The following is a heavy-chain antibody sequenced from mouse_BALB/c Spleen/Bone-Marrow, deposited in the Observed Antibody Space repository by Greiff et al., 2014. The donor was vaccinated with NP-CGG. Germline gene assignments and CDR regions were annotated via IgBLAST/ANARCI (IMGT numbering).Heavy chain of an antibody. Sequence: VQLQQSGAELAKPGASVKLSCTASGFNIKDTYMHWVKQRPEQGLEWIGRIDPANGNTKYDPKFQGKATITADTSSNTAYLQLSSLTSGDTAVYYCAAYSYGSSYGFAYWGQGTLVTVSA. CDR3: AAYSYGSSYGFAY. D-gene: IGHD1-1*01. CDR2: IDPANGNT. J-gene: IGHJ3*01. CDR1: GFNIKDTY. V-gene: IGHV14-3*02.